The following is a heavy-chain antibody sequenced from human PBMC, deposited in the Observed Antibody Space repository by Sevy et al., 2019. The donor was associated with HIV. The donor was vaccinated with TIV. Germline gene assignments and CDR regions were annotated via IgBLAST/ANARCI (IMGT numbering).Heavy chain of an antibody. CDR2: ITGIGSST. CDR3: AKALNPALESMIEVIFRSLKGFDV. CDR1: GFTFNTHA. Sequence: GGSLRLSCAASGFTFNTHAMNWVRQAPRKGLEWVTVITGIGSSTYYADSVKGRFTISRDNSKNTLYLQMNSLGADDTAVYYCAKALNPALESMIEVIFRSLKGFDVWGQGTMVTVSS. D-gene: IGHD3-22*01. J-gene: IGHJ3*01. V-gene: IGHV3-23*01.